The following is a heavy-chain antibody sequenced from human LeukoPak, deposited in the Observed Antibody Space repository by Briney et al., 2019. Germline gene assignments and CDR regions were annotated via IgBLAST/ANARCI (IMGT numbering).Heavy chain of an antibody. CDR3: ARDPQYSSSWEYYFDY. CDR2: INPSGGST. D-gene: IGHD6-6*01. CDR1: GYTFTSYY. V-gene: IGHV1-46*01. J-gene: IGHJ4*02. Sequence: GASVKVSCKVSGYTFTSYYMHWVRQAPGQGLEWMGIINPSGGSTSYAQKFQGRVTMTRDTSTSTVYMELSGLRSEDTAVYYCARDPQYSSSWEYYFDYWGQGTLVTVSS.